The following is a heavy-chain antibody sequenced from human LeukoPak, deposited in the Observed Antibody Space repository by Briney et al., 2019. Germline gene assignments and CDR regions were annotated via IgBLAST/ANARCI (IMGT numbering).Heavy chain of an antibody. CDR2: IYHSGST. D-gene: IGHD3-9*01. V-gene: IGHV4-30-2*01. CDR3: VRVGYDILTGYRFDP. J-gene: IGHJ5*02. Sequence: PSETLSLTCAVSGGSISSGGYSWSWIRQPPGKGLEWIGYIYHSGSTYYNPSLKSRVTISVDRSKNQFSLKLSSVTAADTAVYYCVRVGYDILTGYRFDPWGQGTLVTVSS. CDR1: GGSISSGGYS.